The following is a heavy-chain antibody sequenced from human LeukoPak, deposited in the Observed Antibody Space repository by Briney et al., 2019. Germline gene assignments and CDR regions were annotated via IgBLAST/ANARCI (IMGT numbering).Heavy chain of an antibody. D-gene: IGHD1-26*01. Sequence: SVKVSCKVFGGTYSSYAINWVRQDPGQGLEWMGRIIPMLGTVNYAQKFQGRVTIIADKFTSTAYMELSSLRSEDTAVYFCARDQKVGATPYFGMDVWGQGTTVTVS. V-gene: IGHV1-69*04. CDR3: ARDQKVGATPYFGMDV. J-gene: IGHJ6*02. CDR1: GGTYSSYA. CDR2: IIPMLGTV.